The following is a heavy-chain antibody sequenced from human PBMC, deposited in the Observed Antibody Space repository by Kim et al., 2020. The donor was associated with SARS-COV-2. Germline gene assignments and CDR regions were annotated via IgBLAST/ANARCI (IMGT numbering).Heavy chain of an antibody. D-gene: IGHD3-22*01. CDR2: IYYSGST. V-gene: IGHV4-31*03. J-gene: IGHJ4*02. CDR3: ARALIVVVITHFDY. Sequence: SETLSLTCTVSGGSISSGGYYWSWIRQHPGKGLEWIGYIYYSGSTYYNPSLKSRVTISVDTSKNQFSLKLSSVTAADTAVYYCARALIVVVITHFDYWGQGTLVTVSS. CDR1: GGSISSGGYY.